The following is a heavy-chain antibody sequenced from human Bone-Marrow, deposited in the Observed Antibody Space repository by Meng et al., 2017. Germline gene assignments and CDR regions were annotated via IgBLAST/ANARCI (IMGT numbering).Heavy chain of an antibody. Sequence: GGSLRLSCAASGFTFSSYEMNWVRQAPGKGLEWVSYISSSGSTIYYADSVKGRFTISRDNAKNSLYLQMNSLRAEDTAVYYCARDLAVAGKNYYGKDVWGQGNTV. J-gene: IGHJ6*01. CDR2: ISSSGSTI. CDR3: ARDLAVAGKNYYGKDV. CDR1: GFTFSSYE. V-gene: IGHV3-48*03. D-gene: IGHD6-19*01.